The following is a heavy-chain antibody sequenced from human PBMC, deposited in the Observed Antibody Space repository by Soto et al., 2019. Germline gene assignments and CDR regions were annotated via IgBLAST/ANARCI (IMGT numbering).Heavy chain of an antibody. V-gene: IGHV3-53*05. Sequence: GGSLRLSCAASGFAVSSKYMTWVRQAPGKGLEWVSVIYGGGTTYYADSVKGRFTISRDNSKNSLYLQMNSLRTEDTALYYCAKDGNSGSYYLFDYWGQGTLVTVSS. J-gene: IGHJ4*02. CDR3: AKDGNSGSYYLFDY. D-gene: IGHD1-26*01. CDR2: IYGGGTT. CDR1: GFAVSSKY.